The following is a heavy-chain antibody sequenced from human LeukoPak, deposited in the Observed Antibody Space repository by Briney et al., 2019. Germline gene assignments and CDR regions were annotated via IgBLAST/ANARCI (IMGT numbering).Heavy chain of an antibody. CDR1: GFTFDDYA. Sequence: GRSLRLSCAASGFTFDDYAVHWVRHAPGKGLEWVSGISWNSGSIGYADSVKGRFTISRDNAKNSLYLQMNSLRAEDTALYYCAKDIMITFGGVTIDYWGQGALVTVSS. J-gene: IGHJ4*02. D-gene: IGHD3-16*01. V-gene: IGHV3-9*01. CDR2: ISWNSGSI. CDR3: AKDIMITFGGVTIDY.